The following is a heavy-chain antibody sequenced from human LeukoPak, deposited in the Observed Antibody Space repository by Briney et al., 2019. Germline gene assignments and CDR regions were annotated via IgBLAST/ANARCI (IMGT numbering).Heavy chain of an antibody. J-gene: IGHJ5*02. CDR2: IYYSGST. V-gene: IGHV4-39*01. Sequence: SETLSLTCTVSGGSISSSSYYWGWIRQPPGKGLEWIGSIYYSGSTYYNPSLKSRVTISVDTSKNQFSLKLSSVTAADTAVYYCARHAGGAYGPWGQGTLVTVSS. CDR1: GGSISSSSYY. D-gene: IGHD1-14*01. CDR3: ARHAGGAYGP.